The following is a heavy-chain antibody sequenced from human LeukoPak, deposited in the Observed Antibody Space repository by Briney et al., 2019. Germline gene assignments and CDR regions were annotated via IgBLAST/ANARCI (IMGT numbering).Heavy chain of an antibody. D-gene: IGHD2/OR15-2a*01. CDR2: IYPGDSDT. V-gene: IGHV5-51*01. CDR1: GYSFSSYW. CDR3: AFSRARLYYFDY. Sequence: GESLKISCKGSGYSFSSYWIGWVRQMPGKGLKWMGIIYPGDSDTIYSPSFQGQVTISADKSISTAYLQWSSLKASDTAMYHCAFSRARLYYFDYWGQGTLVTVSS. J-gene: IGHJ4*02.